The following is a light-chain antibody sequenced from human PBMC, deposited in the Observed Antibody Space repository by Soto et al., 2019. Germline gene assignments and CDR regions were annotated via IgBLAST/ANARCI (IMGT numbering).Light chain of an antibody. CDR2: AAS. Sequence: DIQMTQSPSSLSASVGDRVTITCRASQSVSSYLNWYQQKPGKAPKLLTYAASRLQSGVASRFSGSGSGTDFTLTISSLQAEDFATYYCQQSYSTPGTFGQGTKVELK. CDR1: QSVSSY. V-gene: IGKV1-39*01. J-gene: IGKJ1*01. CDR3: QQSYSTPGT.